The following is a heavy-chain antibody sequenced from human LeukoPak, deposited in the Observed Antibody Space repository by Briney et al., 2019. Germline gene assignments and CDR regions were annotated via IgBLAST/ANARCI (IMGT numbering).Heavy chain of an antibody. V-gene: IGHV1-18*01. CDR2: ISAYNGNT. CDR1: GYTFTSYG. J-gene: IGHJ4*02. CDR3: ARAPEGIVVVITTFDY. Sequence: VASVKVSCKASGYTFTSYGISWVRQAPGQGLEWMGWISAYNGNTNYAQKLQGRVTMTTDTSTSTAYMELRSLRSDDTAVYYCARAPEGIVVVITTFDYWGQGTLVTVSS. D-gene: IGHD3-22*01.